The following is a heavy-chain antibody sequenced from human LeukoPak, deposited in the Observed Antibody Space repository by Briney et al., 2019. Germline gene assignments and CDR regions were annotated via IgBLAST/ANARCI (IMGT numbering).Heavy chain of an antibody. CDR3: ATIVSDSSGWYHFDH. J-gene: IGHJ4*02. CDR1: GFTFSSYW. V-gene: IGHV3-74*01. CDR2: INSDGSST. Sequence: PGGSLRLSCAASGFTFSSYWMHWVRQAPGKGLVWVSRINSDGSSTNYADSVKGRFTISRDYSKNTLNLQMNSLRAEDTAVYYCATIVSDSSGWYHFDHWGQGALVTVSS. D-gene: IGHD6-19*01.